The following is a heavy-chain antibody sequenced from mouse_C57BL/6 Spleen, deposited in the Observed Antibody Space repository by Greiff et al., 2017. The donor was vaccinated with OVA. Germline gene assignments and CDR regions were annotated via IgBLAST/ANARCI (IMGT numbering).Heavy chain of an antibody. Sequence: VQLVESGAELVKPGASVKISCKASGYAFSSYWMNWVKQRPGKGLEWIGQIYPGDGDTNYNGKFKGKATLTADKSSSTAYMQLSSLTSEDSAVYFCARNFITTVVATGFDYWGQGTTLTVSS. V-gene: IGHV1-80*01. D-gene: IGHD1-1*01. CDR1: GYAFSSYW. J-gene: IGHJ2*01. CDR2: IYPGDGDT. CDR3: ARNFITTVVATGFDY.